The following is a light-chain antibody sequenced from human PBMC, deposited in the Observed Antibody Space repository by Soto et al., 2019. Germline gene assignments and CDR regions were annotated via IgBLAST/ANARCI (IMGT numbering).Light chain of an antibody. J-gene: IGLJ1*01. CDR3: SSYTSSRAYV. Sequence: QSVLTQPPSVSATPGQKVTISCSGGSSNIEKNYLSWYQQLPGTAPKLLIYDNVKRPSRIPDRFSGSKSGTSATLDITGLQTGDEADYYCSSYTSSRAYVFGIGTKVTVL. CDR1: SSNIEKNY. V-gene: IGLV1-51*01. CDR2: DNV.